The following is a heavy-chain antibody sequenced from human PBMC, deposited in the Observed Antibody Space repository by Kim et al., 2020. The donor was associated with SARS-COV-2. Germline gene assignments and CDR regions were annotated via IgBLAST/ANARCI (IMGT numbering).Heavy chain of an antibody. CDR3: ARSREEYSSGWKYYGMDV. J-gene: IGHJ6*02. CDR1: GFTFSSYS. Sequence: GGSLRLSCAASGFTFSSYSMNWVRQAPGKGLEWVSSISSSSSYIYYADSVKGRFTISRDNAKNSLYLQMNSLRAEDTAVYYCARSREEYSSGWKYYGMDVWGQGTTVTVSS. V-gene: IGHV3-21*01. D-gene: IGHD6-19*01. CDR2: ISSSSSYI.